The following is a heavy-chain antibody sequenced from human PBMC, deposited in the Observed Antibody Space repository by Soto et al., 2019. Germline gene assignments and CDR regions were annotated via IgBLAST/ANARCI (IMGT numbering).Heavy chain of an antibody. CDR2: ISGYNGDR. CDR3: ARYTVYAQQFEY. Sequence: GASVKVSWKASGYSFTRYGIDWVRQAPGQGLEWMGWISGYNGDRNYAEQLQGRVSLTTDTSTSTAYMELRSLRSDDTAVYYCARYTVYAQQFEYWGQGTQVTVSS. V-gene: IGHV1-18*01. J-gene: IGHJ4*02. D-gene: IGHD3-16*01. CDR1: GYSFTRYG.